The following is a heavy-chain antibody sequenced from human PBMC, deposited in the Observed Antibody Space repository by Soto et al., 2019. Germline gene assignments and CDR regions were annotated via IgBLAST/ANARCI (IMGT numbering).Heavy chain of an antibody. D-gene: IGHD3-10*01. CDR3: ARDLCPLGSGSACPLYGLDI. Sequence: QVQLVQSGAQVKPPGASVKVSCKASGYTFTGHYMHWVRQVSGKRLEHLGWLKSDNGGTYYAPKFQGTVTFNRDTSTSTAYMELSGLQSDDTAVYFCARDLCPLGSGSACPLYGLDIWGQGTTVVVS. J-gene: IGHJ6*02. CDR2: LKSDNGGT. CDR1: GYTFTGHY. V-gene: IGHV1-2*02.